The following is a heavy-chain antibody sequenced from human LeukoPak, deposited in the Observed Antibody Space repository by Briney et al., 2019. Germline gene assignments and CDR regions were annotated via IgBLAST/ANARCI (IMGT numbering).Heavy chain of an antibody. CDR2: IKQDGSKK. V-gene: IGHV3-7*04. Sequence: GGSLRLSCAASGFTVSTYGMTWVRQAPGKGLEWVANIKQDGSKKSYVDSVKGRFTISRDNAKNSLYLQMNSLRAEDTAIYYCTRVGYIDEGIDYWGQGTLVTVSS. CDR1: GFTVSTYG. J-gene: IGHJ4*02. CDR3: TRVGYIDEGIDY. D-gene: IGHD5-24*01.